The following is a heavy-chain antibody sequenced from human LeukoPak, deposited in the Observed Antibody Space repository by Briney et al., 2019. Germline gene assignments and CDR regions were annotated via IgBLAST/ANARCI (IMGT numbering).Heavy chain of an antibody. D-gene: IGHD3-10*01. CDR2: IYTSGST. CDR3: ARVPPWFGGPPGAFDI. CDR1: GGSISSGSYY. Sequence: SETLSLTSTVSGGSISSGSYYWSWIRQPAGKGLEWIGRIYTSGSTNYNPSLKSRVTISVDTSKNQFSLKLSSVTAADTAVYYCARVPPWFGGPPGAFDIWGQGTMVTVSS. V-gene: IGHV4-61*02. J-gene: IGHJ3*02.